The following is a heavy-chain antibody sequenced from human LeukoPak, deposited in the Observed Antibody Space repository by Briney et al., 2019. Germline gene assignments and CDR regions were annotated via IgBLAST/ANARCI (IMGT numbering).Heavy chain of an antibody. CDR1: AGSISNSNYF. CDR2: VSHSGGT. Sequence: SETLSFTCNVSAGSISNSNYFWVWIRQPPGKGLEWIGSVSHSGGTSYNPSLESRVTMSADASENQFSLDLSTVAATDTAIYFCASFSVITNYFDYWGQGILVTVSS. V-gene: IGHV4-39*01. D-gene: IGHD4-23*01. CDR3: ASFSVITNYFDY. J-gene: IGHJ4*02.